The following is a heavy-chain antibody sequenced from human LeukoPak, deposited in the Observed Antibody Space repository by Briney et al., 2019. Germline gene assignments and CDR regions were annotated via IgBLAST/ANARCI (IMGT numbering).Heavy chain of an antibody. V-gene: IGHV4-34*01. D-gene: IGHD1-1*01. Sequence: SETLSLTCAVYGGSFSGYYWSWIRQPPGKGLEWIGEINHSGSTNYNPSLKSRVTISVDTSKNQFSLKLSSVTTADTAVYYCARYTHTSGWYFDFWGRSIMVTVSS. J-gene: IGHJ2*01. CDR1: GGSFSGYY. CDR3: ARYTHTSGWYFDF. CDR2: INHSGST.